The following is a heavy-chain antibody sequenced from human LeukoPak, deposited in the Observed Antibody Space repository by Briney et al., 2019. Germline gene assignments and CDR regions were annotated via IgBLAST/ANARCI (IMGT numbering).Heavy chain of an antibody. D-gene: IGHD3-3*01. CDR2: IRYDGSNK. CDR3: ASESPELRFLEWLSSFDP. J-gene: IGHJ5*02. V-gene: IGHV3-30*02. CDR1: GFTFSSYG. Sequence: GGSLRLSCAASGFTFSSYGMHWVRQAPGKGLEWVAFIRYDGSNKYYADSVKGRFTISRDNAKNSLYLQMNSLRAEDTAVYYCASESPELRFLEWLSSFDPWGQGTLVTVSS.